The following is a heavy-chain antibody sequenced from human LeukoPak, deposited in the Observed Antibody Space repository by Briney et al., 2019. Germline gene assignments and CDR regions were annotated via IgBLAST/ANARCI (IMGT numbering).Heavy chain of an antibody. CDR3: ATDKIAVAESYFDY. CDR1: GYTFNNYD. J-gene: IGHJ4*02. V-gene: IGHV1-8*01. D-gene: IGHD6-19*01. Sequence: ASVKVSCKASGYTFNNYDVSWVRQASGQGLEWMGWVNPKSGNTGYAQSFQGRVTMTEDTSTDTAYMELSSLRSEDTAVYYCATDKIAVAESYFDYWGQGTLVTVSS. CDR2: VNPKSGNT.